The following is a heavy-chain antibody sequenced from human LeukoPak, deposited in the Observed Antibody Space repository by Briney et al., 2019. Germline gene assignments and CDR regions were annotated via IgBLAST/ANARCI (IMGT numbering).Heavy chain of an antibody. CDR1: GFTFSSYA. D-gene: IGHD6-19*01. J-gene: IGHJ4*02. CDR2: ITGSGGST. CDR3: ANGGSIAVATPLDY. Sequence: GGSLRLSCAASGFTFSSYAMSWVRQAPGKGLEWVSSITGSGGSTYYADSVKGRFTISGDHSKNTLYLQMNSLRAEDTAVYYCANGGSIAVATPLDYWGQGTLVTVSS. V-gene: IGHV3-23*01.